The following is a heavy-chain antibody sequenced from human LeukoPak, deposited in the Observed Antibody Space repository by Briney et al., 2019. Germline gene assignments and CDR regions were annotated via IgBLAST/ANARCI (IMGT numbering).Heavy chain of an antibody. Sequence: ASVKVSCKASGYTFIGYYMHWVRQAPGQGLEWMGWINPNSGGTNYAQKFQGRVTMTRDTSISTAYMELSRLRSDDTAVYYCARGAYCGGDCYGIDYWGQGTLVTVSS. CDR1: GYTFIGYY. CDR3: ARGAYCGGDCYGIDY. D-gene: IGHD2-21*02. J-gene: IGHJ4*02. CDR2: INPNSGGT. V-gene: IGHV1-2*02.